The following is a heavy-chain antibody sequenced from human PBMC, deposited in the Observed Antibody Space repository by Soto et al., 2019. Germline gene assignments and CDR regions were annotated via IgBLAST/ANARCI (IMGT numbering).Heavy chain of an antibody. Sequence: QVQLVESGGGVVQPGRSLRLSCAASGFTFSSYAMHWVRQAPGKGLEWVAVISYDGSNKYYADSVKGRFTISRDNSKNTLYLQMNSLRAEDTAVYYCASLLSTPRARDCSSTSCQVDYWGQGTMVTVS. J-gene: IGHJ4*02. CDR1: GFTFSSYA. CDR3: ASLLSTPRARDCSSTSCQVDY. D-gene: IGHD2-2*01. V-gene: IGHV3-30-3*01. CDR2: ISYDGSNK.